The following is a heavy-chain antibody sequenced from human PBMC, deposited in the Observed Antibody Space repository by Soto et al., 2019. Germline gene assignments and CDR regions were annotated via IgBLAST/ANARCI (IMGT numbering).Heavy chain of an antibody. Sequence: GGSLRLSCAASGFTFSSYSMNWVRQAPGKGLEWVSSISSSSSYIYYADSVKGRFTISRDNAKNSLYLQMNSLRAEDTAVYYCARDLNSGYDRIYYMDVWGKGTTVTVSS. CDR1: GFTFSSYS. D-gene: IGHD5-12*01. CDR3: ARDLNSGYDRIYYMDV. V-gene: IGHV3-21*01. J-gene: IGHJ6*03. CDR2: ISSSSSYI.